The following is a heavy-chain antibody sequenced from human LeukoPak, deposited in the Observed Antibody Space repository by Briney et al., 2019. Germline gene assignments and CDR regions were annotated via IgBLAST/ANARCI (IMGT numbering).Heavy chain of an antibody. CDR1: GGSFSGYY. Sequence: SSETLSLTCAVYGGSFSGYYWSWIRQPPGKGLEWIGEINHSGSTNYNPSLKSRVTISVDTSKNQFSLKLSSVTAADTAVYYCARAPVSIAVAGTGYFDNWGQGTLVTVSS. CDR3: ARAPVSIAVAGTGYFDN. D-gene: IGHD6-19*01. CDR2: INHSGST. J-gene: IGHJ4*02. V-gene: IGHV4-34*01.